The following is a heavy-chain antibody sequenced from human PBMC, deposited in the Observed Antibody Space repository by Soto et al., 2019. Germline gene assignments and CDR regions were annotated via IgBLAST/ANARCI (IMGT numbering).Heavy chain of an antibody. Sequence: GGSLRLSCAASGFTVSSNYMSWVRQAPGKGPEWVSSLYSGSSKYFADSVKGRFTISRDNAKNTLYLQMNSLRAEDTAVYYCARDGGVAATIFDYYYYGMDVWGQGTTVTVSS. J-gene: IGHJ6*02. CDR1: GFTVSSNY. D-gene: IGHD2-15*01. CDR2: LYSGSSK. V-gene: IGHV3-66*01. CDR3: ARDGGVAATIFDYYYYGMDV.